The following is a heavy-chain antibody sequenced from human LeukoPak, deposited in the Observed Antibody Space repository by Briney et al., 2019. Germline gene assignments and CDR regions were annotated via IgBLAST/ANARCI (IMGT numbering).Heavy chain of an antibody. CDR2: IFYTRST. CDR3: ARRSYSNSWYFDY. CDR1: GGSITTTSYY. V-gene: IGHV4-39*01. Sequence: SETLSLTCTVSGGSITTTSYYWGWIRQPPVKGLEWIGHIFYTRSTYYNPSLKSRVTISVDTSKNQFSLRLTSLTAADPAVYYCARRSYSNSWYFDYWGQGTLVPVSS. J-gene: IGHJ4*02. D-gene: IGHD6-13*01.